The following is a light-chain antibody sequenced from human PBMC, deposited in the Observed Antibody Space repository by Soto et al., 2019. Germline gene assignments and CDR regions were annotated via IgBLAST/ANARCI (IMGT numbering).Light chain of an antibody. J-gene: IGKJ1*01. Sequence: VMTQSPAALSVSPGEXATXSCRASQSVSTNLGWYQHKPGQAPRLLIYGPSTRATGIPARFSGSGSGTVFTLNISSLQSEDFALYYCQQYNNWPPWTFGQGTKVDIK. CDR2: GPS. CDR1: QSVSTN. CDR3: QQYNNWPPWT. V-gene: IGKV3-15*01.